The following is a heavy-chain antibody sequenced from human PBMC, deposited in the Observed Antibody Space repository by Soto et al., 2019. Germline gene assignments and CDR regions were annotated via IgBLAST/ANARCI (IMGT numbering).Heavy chain of an antibody. CDR3: ARSPSLYKVDY. D-gene: IGHD3-16*01. J-gene: IGHJ4*02. CDR1: GYTFTSYY. CDR2: INPSGGST. Sequence: QVQLVQSGAEVKKPGASVKVSCKASGYTFTSYYMHWVRQAPGQGLEWMGIINPSGGSTSYAQKFQGRVTRTRDTSTSTVYMKLSSLRSEDTAVYYCARSPSLYKVDYWGQGTLVTVSS. V-gene: IGHV1-46*01.